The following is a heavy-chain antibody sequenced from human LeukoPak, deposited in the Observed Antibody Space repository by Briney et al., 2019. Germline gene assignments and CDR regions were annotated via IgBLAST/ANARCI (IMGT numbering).Heavy chain of an antibody. Sequence: TGGSLRLSCAASGFTFSHYSMNWVRQAPGRGLEWVSCISSSSSLIYYGDSVRGRFTISRDNAKNLLYLHMNSLRVEDTAVYYCAKVDRGDYSSSPVPYYNYYMNVWGKGTTVTVSS. CDR1: GFTFSHYS. D-gene: IGHD6-13*01. CDR2: ISSSSSLI. J-gene: IGHJ6*03. V-gene: IGHV3-21*01. CDR3: AKVDRGDYSSSPVPYYNYYMNV.